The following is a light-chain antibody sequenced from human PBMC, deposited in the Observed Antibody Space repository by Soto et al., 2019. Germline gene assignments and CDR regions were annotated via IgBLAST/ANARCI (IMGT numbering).Light chain of an antibody. J-gene: IGKJ1*01. V-gene: IGKV3-15*01. CDR1: QRVSSN. CDR3: QQYNNWRT. CDR2: GAS. Sequence: EIVMTQSPATLSVSPGERATLSFRASQRVSSNLAWYQQKPGQAPRLLIYGASTRATGIPARFSGSGSGTEFTLTISSLQSEDFAVYYCQQYNNWRTFGQGTKVEIK.